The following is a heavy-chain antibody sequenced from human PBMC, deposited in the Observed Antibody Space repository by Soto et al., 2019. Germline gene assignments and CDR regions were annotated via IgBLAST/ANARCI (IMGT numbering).Heavy chain of an antibody. CDR2: ISSSAIYI. CDR1: GFNFITYS. D-gene: IGHD5-18*01. V-gene: IGHV3-21*02. Sequence: EVQLVESGGGPVRPGGSLRLSCAASGFNFITYSLNWVRQAPGKGLEWVASISSSAIYIDYADSVKGRFTISRDNANNSLYLQMNSLRAKDTATYYFVRVGLDYLDTERLYLDKWGQGTWSPSPQ. CDR3: VRVGLDYLDTERLYLDK. J-gene: IGHJ4*02.